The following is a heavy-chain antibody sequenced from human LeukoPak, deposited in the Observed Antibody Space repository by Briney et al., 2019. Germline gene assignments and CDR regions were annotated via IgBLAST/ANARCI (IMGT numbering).Heavy chain of an antibody. V-gene: IGHV4-30-2*01. D-gene: IGHD4-17*01. J-gene: IGHJ4*02. Sequence: PSETLSLTCAVSGGSISSGGYSWSWIRQPPGKGLEWIGYIYHSGSTYYNPSLKSRVTISVDRSKNQFSLRLTSVTAADTAVYYCARDLYGDIGMDYWGQGTLVTVSS. CDR3: ARDLYGDIGMDY. CDR1: GGSISSGGYS. CDR2: IYHSGST.